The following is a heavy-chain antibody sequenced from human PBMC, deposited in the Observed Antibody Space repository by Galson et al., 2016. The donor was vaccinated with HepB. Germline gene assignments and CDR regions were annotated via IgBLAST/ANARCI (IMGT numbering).Heavy chain of an antibody. V-gene: IGHV1-18*04. CDR2: ISGYNANT. J-gene: IGHJ6*04. CDR3: ARVIDTSRMDV. CDR1: GYTFTTYG. D-gene: IGHD2-2*01. Sequence: SVKVSCKASGYTFTTYGINWVRQAPGQGLEWMGWISGYNANTNYAQKLQGRVTMTTDTSTSTAYMELRSLRSDDTAVYYCARVIDTSRMDVWGKGTTVTVSS.